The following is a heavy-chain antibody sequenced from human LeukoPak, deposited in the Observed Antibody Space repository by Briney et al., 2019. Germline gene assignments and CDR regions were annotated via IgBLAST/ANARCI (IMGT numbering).Heavy chain of an antibody. J-gene: IGHJ4*02. CDR3: ARVGDYGANSAMVMTP. Sequence: GASVKVSCKASGGTFNNYAISWVRQAPEQGLEWMGGIVPIFATPNYAQKFQGRVTITADKSTNTVYMEVSRLTSEDTAVYYCARVGDYGANSAMVMTPWGQGTLVTVSS. D-gene: IGHD4-23*01. CDR2: IVPIFATP. V-gene: IGHV1-69*06. CDR1: GGTFNNYA.